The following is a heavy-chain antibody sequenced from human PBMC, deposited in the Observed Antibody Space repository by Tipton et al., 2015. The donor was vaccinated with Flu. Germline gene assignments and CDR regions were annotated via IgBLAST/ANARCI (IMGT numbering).Heavy chain of an antibody. CDR1: GYSFSSHW. D-gene: IGHD4-11*01. J-gene: IGHJ5*02. CDR3: ARRDFSNYVSEPKNWFDI. Sequence: VQLVQSGAEVKKPGESLKISCKGSGYSFSSHWIGWVRQMPGKGLEWIGNICPGSPYYNPSLKSRVTISIARSKNQFSLRLTSVTAADTAVYFCARRDFSNYVSEPKNWFDIWGQGTLVTVSS. CDR2: ICPGSP. V-gene: IGHV5-51*03.